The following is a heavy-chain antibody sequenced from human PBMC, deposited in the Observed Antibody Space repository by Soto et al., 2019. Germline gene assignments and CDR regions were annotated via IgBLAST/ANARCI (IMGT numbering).Heavy chain of an antibody. CDR3: AREGGYYDSSGYYSGGAFDI. Sequence: GGSLRLSCAASGFTFSSYGMHWVRQAPGKGLEWVAVIWYDGSNKYYADSVKGRFTISRDNSKNTLYLQMNSLRAEDTAVYYCAREGGYYDSSGYYSGGAFDIWGQGTMVTVSS. V-gene: IGHV3-33*01. CDR2: IWYDGSNK. CDR1: GFTFSSYG. D-gene: IGHD3-22*01. J-gene: IGHJ3*02.